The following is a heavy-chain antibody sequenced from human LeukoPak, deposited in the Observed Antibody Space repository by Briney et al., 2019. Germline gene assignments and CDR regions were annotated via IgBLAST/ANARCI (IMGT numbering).Heavy chain of an antibody. CDR2: ISGSGGST. V-gene: IGHV3-23*01. D-gene: IGHD6-13*01. CDR1: GFTVSSNY. Sequence: GGSLRLSCAASGFTVSSNYMSWVRQAPGKGLEWVSAISGSGGSTYYADSVKGRFTISRDNSKNTLYLQMNSLRAEDTAVYYCAKQRAAAGNWPFDYWGQGTLVTVSS. J-gene: IGHJ4*02. CDR3: AKQRAAAGNWPFDY.